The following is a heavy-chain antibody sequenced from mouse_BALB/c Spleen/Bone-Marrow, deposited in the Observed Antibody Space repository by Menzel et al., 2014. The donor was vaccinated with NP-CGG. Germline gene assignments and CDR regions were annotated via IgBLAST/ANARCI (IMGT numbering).Heavy chain of an antibody. V-gene: IGHV1S56*01. D-gene: IGHD2-4*01. J-gene: IGHJ4*01. CDR1: GYSFTSYY. CDR2: IYPGNVNT. CDR3: ARGGMITENYAMDY. Sequence: QVQLQQSGPELVKAGASVRISCKASGYSFTSYYIHWVKQRPGQGLEWIGWIYPGNVNTKYNEKFKGKATLTADKSSSTAYMQLSSLTSEDSAVYFCARGGMITENYAMDYWGQGTSVTVSS.